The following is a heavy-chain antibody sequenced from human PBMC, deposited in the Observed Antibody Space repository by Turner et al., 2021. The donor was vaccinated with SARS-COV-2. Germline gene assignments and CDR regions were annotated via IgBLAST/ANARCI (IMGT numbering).Heavy chain of an antibody. CDR2: IYYSGST. CDR1: GGSISSYY. Sequence: QVQLQESGPGLAKPSETLSLTCTLSGGSISSYYWSWIRQHPGKGREWIGYIYYSGSTNYNPSLKSRVTISVDTSKNQFSLKLSSVTAADTAVYYCARHPLNYDFWSGYYYYGMDVWGQGTTVTVSS. V-gene: IGHV4-59*08. D-gene: IGHD3-3*01. J-gene: IGHJ6*02. CDR3: ARHPLNYDFWSGYYYYGMDV.